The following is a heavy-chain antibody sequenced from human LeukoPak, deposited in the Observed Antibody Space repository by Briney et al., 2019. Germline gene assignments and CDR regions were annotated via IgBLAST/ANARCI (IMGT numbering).Heavy chain of an antibody. Sequence: GGSLRLSCAASGFTFSSYSMNWVRQAPGKGLEWVAVISYDGSNKYYADSVKGRFTISRDNSKNTLYLQMNSLRAEDTAVYYCARPEDYDFWSGPANYWGQGTLVTVSS. CDR2: ISYDGSNK. D-gene: IGHD3-3*01. CDR3: ARPEDYDFWSGPANY. CDR1: GFTFSSYS. V-gene: IGHV3-30*03. J-gene: IGHJ4*02.